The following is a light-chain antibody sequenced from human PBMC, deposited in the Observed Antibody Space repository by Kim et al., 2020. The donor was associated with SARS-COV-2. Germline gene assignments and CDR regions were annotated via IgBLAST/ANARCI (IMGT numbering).Light chain of an antibody. CDR1: QSVGHWGGNIY. CDR2: KVS. Sequence: QPHSISCKASQSVGHWGGNIYLNWFHQRPGHSPRRLIYKVSDRDAGVPDRFTASGSGTDVTLTISRVEAEDVGVYVCMQGTHWPYTFGQGTKLEIK. CDR3: MQGTHWPYT. J-gene: IGKJ2*01. V-gene: IGKV2-30*02.